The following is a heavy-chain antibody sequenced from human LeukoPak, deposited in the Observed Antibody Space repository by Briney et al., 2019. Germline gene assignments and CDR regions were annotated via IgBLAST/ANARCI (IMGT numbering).Heavy chain of an antibody. CDR2: INHSGST. J-gene: IGHJ5*02. CDR3: ARGPGDYGSGTNWFDP. CDR1: GVSISSTRYY. D-gene: IGHD3-10*01. V-gene: IGHV4-39*07. Sequence: SETLSLTCAVSGVSISSTRYYWGWIRQPPGKGLEWIGEINHSGSTNYNPSLKSRVTISVDTSKNQFSLKLSSVTAADTAVYYCARGPGDYGSGTNWFDPWGQGTLVTVSS.